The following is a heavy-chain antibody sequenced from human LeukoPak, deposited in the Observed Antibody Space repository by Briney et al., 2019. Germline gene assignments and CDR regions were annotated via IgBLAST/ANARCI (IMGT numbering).Heavy chain of an antibody. CDR3: AKGGGYYYDSSGYYHFDY. J-gene: IGHJ4*02. CDR1: GFTFSSYS. CDR2: ISSSSSTI. V-gene: IGHV3-48*02. D-gene: IGHD3-22*01. Sequence: GGSLRLSCAASGFTFSSYSMNWVRQAPGKGLEWVSYISSSSSTIYYADSVKGRFTISRDNAKNSLYLQMNSLRDEDTAVYYCAKGGGYYYDSSGYYHFDYWGQGTLVTVSS.